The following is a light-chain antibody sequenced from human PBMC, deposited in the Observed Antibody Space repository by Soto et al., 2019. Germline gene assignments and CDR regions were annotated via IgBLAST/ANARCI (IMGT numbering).Light chain of an antibody. CDR2: DVS. Sequence: QSALTQPAPVSGSPGQSITISCTGTSSDVGGYNYVSWYQQHPGKAPKLMIYDVSNRPSGVSNRFSGSKSGDTASLTISGLQAEDEADYYCSSHTSSSTPVVFGGGTKLTVL. CDR3: SSHTSSSTPVV. CDR1: SSDVGGYNY. J-gene: IGLJ2*01. V-gene: IGLV2-14*01.